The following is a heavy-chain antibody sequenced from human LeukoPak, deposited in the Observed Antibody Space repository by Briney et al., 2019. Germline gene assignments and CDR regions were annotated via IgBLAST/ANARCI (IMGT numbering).Heavy chain of an antibody. CDR3: ATRGVKVSNAFDI. J-gene: IGHJ3*02. CDR1: GYTFSNYA. V-gene: IGHV1-3*01. Sequence: ASVKVSCKASGYTFSNYAMHWVRQAPGQRLEWMGWINAGNGNTKYSRKFQDRVTITRDTSASTAYMELSSLRSEDTAIYYCATRGVKVSNAFDIWGQGAMVTVSP. CDR2: INAGNGNT. D-gene: IGHD3-10*01.